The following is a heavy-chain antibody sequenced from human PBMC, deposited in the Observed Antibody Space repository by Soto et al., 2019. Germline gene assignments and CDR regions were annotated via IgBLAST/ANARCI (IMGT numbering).Heavy chain of an antibody. CDR2: ISHSGST. V-gene: IGHV4-59*01. CDR3: ASGGLPAGKSSPYSALDV. D-gene: IGHD2-15*01. Sequence: SETLYLTCTVSGVSITNFYGSWLRQTPGQGLEWIGYISHSGSTNYSPSLQSRVTISMDMSQRQFSLKLNFVTAADTAVYYCASGGLPAGKSSPYSALDVWGQGTTVTVSS. CDR1: GVSITNFY. J-gene: IGHJ6*02.